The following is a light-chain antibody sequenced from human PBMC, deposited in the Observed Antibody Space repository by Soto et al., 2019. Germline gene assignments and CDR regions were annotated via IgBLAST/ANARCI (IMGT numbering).Light chain of an antibody. J-gene: IGLJ2*01. CDR1: SSSIGAGYD. V-gene: IGLV1-40*01. CDR2: GNS. CDR3: QSYDSSLIHVV. Sequence: QSVLTQPPSVSGAPGQRVTISCTGSSSSIGAGYDVHWYQQLPGTAPKLLIYGNSNRPSGVPDRFSGSKSGTSASLAITGLQAEDEADYYCQSYDSSLIHVVFGGGTKVTVL.